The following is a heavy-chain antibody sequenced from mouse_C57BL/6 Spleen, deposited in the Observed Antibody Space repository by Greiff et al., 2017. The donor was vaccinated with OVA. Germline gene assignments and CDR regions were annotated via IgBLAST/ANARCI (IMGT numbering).Heavy chain of an antibody. V-gene: IGHV5-4*03. CDR3: ARARDYDEDYFDY. CDR2: ISDGGSYT. CDR1: GFTFSSYA. Sequence: EVKVVESGGGLVKPGGSLKLSCAASGFTFSSYAMSWVRQTPEKRLEWVATISDGGSYTYYPDNVKGRFTISRDNAKNNLYLQMSHLKSEDTAMYYCARARDYDEDYFDYWGQGTTLTVSS. D-gene: IGHD2-4*01. J-gene: IGHJ2*01.